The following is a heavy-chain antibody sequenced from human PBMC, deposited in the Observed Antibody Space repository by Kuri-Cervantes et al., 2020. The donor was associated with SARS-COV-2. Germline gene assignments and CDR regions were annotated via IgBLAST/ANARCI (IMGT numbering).Heavy chain of an antibody. Sequence: GGSLRLSCAASGFTFSGYYMRWIRQAPGKGLEWVADISNSGSNKYYADSVKRRFTISRDNSKNSLYLQMNSLRAEDTAVYYWARAEVLPPIDYWGQGTLVTVSS. J-gene: IGHJ4*02. CDR3: ARAEVLPPIDY. CDR2: ISNSGSNK. V-gene: IGHV3-11*01. CDR1: GFTFSGYY. D-gene: IGHD2/OR15-2a*01.